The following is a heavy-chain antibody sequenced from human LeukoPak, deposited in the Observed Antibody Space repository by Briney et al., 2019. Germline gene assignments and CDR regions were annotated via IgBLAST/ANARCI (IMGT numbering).Heavy chain of an antibody. CDR1: GFTFDDYA. Sequence: GRSLRLSCAASGFTFDDYAMHWVRQAPWKGLEWVSGISWNSGSIGYADSVKGRFTISRDNAKNSLYLQMNSLRAEDTALYYCAKALRYFDWLSGGFDYWGQGTLVTVSS. D-gene: IGHD3-9*01. J-gene: IGHJ4*02. CDR3: AKALRYFDWLSGGFDY. V-gene: IGHV3-9*01. CDR2: ISWNSGSI.